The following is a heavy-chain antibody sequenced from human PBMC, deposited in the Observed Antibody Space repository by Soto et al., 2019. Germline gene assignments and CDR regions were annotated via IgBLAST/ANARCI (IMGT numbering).Heavy chain of an antibody. CDR2: INPKSVYA. Sequence: ASVKVSCKASGYIFTTYCIHWVRQAPGQGLEWMGVINPKSVYANYAQKFQGRLTMSGDTSTTTVYMELSSLISEDTAVYYCARAAAAGTGRRMDVWGQGTTVTVSS. D-gene: IGHD6-13*01. CDR3: ARAAAAGTGRRMDV. J-gene: IGHJ6*02. V-gene: IGHV1-46*01. CDR1: GYIFTTYC.